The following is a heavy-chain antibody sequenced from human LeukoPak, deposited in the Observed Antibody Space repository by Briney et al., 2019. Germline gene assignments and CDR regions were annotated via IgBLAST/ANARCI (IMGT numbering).Heavy chain of an antibody. V-gene: IGHV3-7*01. Sequence: GGSLRLSCAASGFTFNKYWMTWVRQAPGKGLEWVADIKQDGSTKYYVDSVKGRFTISRDNAENSLYLQMNSLRAEDTAVYYCGRDDWGSLNYWGQGTLVTVSS. CDR1: GFTFNKYW. D-gene: IGHD7-27*01. CDR2: IKQDGSTK. J-gene: IGHJ4*02. CDR3: GRDDWGSLNY.